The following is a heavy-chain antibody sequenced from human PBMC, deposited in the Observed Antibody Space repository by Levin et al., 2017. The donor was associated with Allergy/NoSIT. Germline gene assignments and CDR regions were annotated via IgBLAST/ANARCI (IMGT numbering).Heavy chain of an antibody. J-gene: IGHJ2*01. CDR2: INHSGST. D-gene: IGHD3-10*01. Sequence: PSETLSLTCAVYGGSFSGYYWAWIRLPPGKGLEWIAEINHSGSTNYNPSLRSRLTISADTSKNQVSLNLTSVTAADTALYYCARVRGVFRNGYFDLWGRGTVVTVSS. V-gene: IGHV4-34*01. CDR1: GGSFSGYY. CDR3: ARVRGVFRNGYFDL.